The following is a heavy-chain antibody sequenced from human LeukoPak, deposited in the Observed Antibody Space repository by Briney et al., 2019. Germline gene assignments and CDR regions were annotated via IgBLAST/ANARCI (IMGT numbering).Heavy chain of an antibody. V-gene: IGHV4-61*02. CDR3: ARAIVVVPAAIPGGHDY. CDR2: IYTSGST. Sequence: PSETLSLTCTVSGGSISSGSYSWSWIRQPAGKGLEWIGRIYTSGSTNYNPSLKSRVTISVDTSKNQFSLKLSSVTAADTAVYYCARAIVVVPAAIPGGHDYWGQGTLVTVSS. J-gene: IGHJ4*02. CDR1: GGSISSGSYS. D-gene: IGHD2-2*01.